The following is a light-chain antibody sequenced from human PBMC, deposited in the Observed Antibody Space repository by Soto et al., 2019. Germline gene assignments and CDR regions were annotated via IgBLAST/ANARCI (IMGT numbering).Light chain of an antibody. J-gene: IGKJ4*01. CDR2: GAS. CDR3: QQYIRWPLT. V-gene: IGKV3-15*01. Sequence: EIVMTQSPATLSVSPGERATLSCRASQSFIINLAWYQHKPCQAPSLLIYGASTRATGTPARFSGSGSGTEFTLTINSLQSEDFAVYYCQQYIRWPLTFGGGTKVDIK. CDR1: QSFIIN.